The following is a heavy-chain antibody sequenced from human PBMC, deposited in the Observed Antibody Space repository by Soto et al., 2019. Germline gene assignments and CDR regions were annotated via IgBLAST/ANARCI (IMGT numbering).Heavy chain of an antibody. CDR1: GYTFTSYG. CDR3: ARDRGWVDTRPYGMDV. Sequence: ASVKVSCKASGYTFTSYGISWVRQAPGQGLEWMGWISAYNGNTNYAQKLQGRVTMTTDTSTSTAYMELRSLRSDDTAVYYSARDRGWVDTRPYGMDVWGEGATVTVSA. J-gene: IGHJ6*04. D-gene: IGHD3-22*01. V-gene: IGHV1-18*01. CDR2: ISAYNGNT.